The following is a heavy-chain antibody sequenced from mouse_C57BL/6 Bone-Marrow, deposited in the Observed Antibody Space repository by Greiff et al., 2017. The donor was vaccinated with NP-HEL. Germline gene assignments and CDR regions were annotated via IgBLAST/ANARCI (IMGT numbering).Heavy chain of an antibody. Sequence: EVQLQQSGPELVKPGDSVKISCKASGYSFTGYFMNWVMQSHGKSLEWIGRINPYNGDTFYNQKFKGKATLTVDKSTSTAHMELRSLTSEDSAVYSCARGGYDPSYFDYWGQGTTLTVSS. CDR1: GYSFTGYF. D-gene: IGHD2-2*01. J-gene: IGHJ2*01. CDR2: INPYNGDT. CDR3: ARGGYDPSYFDY. V-gene: IGHV1-20*01.